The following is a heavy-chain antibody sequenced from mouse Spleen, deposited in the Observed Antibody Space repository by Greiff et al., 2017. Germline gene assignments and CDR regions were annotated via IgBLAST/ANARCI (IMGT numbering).Heavy chain of an antibody. V-gene: IGHV1-62-2*01. D-gene: IGHD1-1*01. J-gene: IGHJ2*01. CDR2: FYPGSGSI. Sequence: QVQLLQSGAGLVKPGASLKLSCTASGFTFTEYTIHWVKQSSGQGLEWIGWFYPGSGSIKYNEKFKDKATLTADKSSSTVYMEISRLTSEDSAVYFCARHEDRYCYGSSPFDYWGQGTTLTVSS. CDR1: GFTFTEYT. CDR3: ARHEDRYCYGSSPFDY.